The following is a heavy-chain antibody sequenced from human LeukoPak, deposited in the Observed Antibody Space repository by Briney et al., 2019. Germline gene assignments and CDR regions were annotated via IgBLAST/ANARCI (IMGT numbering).Heavy chain of an antibody. V-gene: IGHV4-34*01. CDR1: GGSFSGYY. D-gene: IGHD3-22*01. CDR3: ARMYYDSSGYLTSPFDY. Sequence: SETLSLTCAVYGGSFSGYYWSWIRQPPGKGLEWIGEINHSGSTNYNPSLKSRVTISVDTSKNQFSLKLGSVTAADTAVYYCARMYYDSSGYLTSPFDYWGQGTLVTVSS. CDR2: INHSGST. J-gene: IGHJ4*02.